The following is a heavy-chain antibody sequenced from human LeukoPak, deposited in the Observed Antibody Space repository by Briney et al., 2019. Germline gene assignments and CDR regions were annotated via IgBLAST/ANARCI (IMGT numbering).Heavy chain of an antibody. V-gene: IGHV1-69*05. CDR1: GGTFSSYA. Sequence: ASVKVSCKASGGTFSSYAISWVRQAPGQGLEWMGGIIPIFGTANYAQKFQGRVTITRDTSASTAYMELSSLRSEDTAVYYCARSDYGDYAVYYFDYWGQGTLVTVSS. J-gene: IGHJ4*02. CDR2: IIPIFGTA. D-gene: IGHD4-17*01. CDR3: ARSDYGDYAVYYFDY.